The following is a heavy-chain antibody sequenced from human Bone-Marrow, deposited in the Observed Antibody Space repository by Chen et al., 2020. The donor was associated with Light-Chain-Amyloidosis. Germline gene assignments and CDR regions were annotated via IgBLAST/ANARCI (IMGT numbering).Heavy chain of an antibody. CDR1: ETSIDAAS. D-gene: IGHD2-21*02. J-gene: IGHJ4*02. Sequence: QVKLQETGPGLVKPSETLSLTCSVSETSIDAASWAWIRQPPGKGLEWIGYIFYSWSTTYNPSLKGRVTMSVDTSTNQFSLKLTSLTTADTAVYYCARVQTVTALNYWGQGTMVTVSS. CDR3: ARVQTVTALNY. V-gene: IGHV4-59*01. CDR2: IFYSWST.